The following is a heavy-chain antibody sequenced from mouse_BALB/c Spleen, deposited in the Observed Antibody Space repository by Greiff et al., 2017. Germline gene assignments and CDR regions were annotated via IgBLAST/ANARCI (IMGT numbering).Heavy chain of an antibody. Sequence: EVQGVESGGGLVQPGGSLRLSCATSGFTFTDYYMSWVRQPPGKALEWLGFIRNKANGYTTEYSASVKGRFTISRDNSQSILYLKMNTLRAEDSATYYCARDNEITKAWFAYWGQGTLVTVSA. V-gene: IGHV7-3*02. CDR3: ARDNEITKAWFAY. J-gene: IGHJ3*01. CDR1: GFTFTDYY. D-gene: IGHD2-4*01. CDR2: IRNKANGYTT.